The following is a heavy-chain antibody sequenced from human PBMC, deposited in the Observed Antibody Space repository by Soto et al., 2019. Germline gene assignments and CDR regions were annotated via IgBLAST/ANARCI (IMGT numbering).Heavy chain of an antibody. CDR3: AKLGVTTEYFDY. Sequence: GGSLRLSCAASGFTFSSYGMHWVRQAPGKGLEWVAVIPYDGSNKYYADSVKGRFTISRDNSKNTLYLQMNSLRAEDTAVYYCAKLGVTTEYFDYWGQGTLVTVSS. V-gene: IGHV3-30*18. D-gene: IGHD4-4*01. CDR1: GFTFSSYG. J-gene: IGHJ4*02. CDR2: IPYDGSNK.